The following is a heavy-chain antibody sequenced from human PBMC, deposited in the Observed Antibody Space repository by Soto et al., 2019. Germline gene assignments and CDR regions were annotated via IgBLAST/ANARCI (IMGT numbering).Heavy chain of an antibody. CDR2: ISSSSSFI. V-gene: IGHV3-21*01. CDR1: GFTFSSYS. Sequence: EVQLLESGGGLVKPGGSLRLSCTASGFTFSSYSMNWVRRAPGKGLEGVSSISSSSSFIYSAGSVKGRFTISRDNAKNSLYLQMNRLRAEDTAVYYCAVGEETGTPYFGYWGQGTLVTVSS. CDR3: AVGEETGTPYFGY. D-gene: IGHD1-7*01. J-gene: IGHJ4*02.